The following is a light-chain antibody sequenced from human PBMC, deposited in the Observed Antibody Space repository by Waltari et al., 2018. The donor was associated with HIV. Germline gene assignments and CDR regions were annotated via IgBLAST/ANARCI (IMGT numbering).Light chain of an antibody. V-gene: IGLV2-14*01. Sequence: QSALTQPASVSGSPGPSVTISCTGTSSDVGGYNYVSWYQQYPGKAPKLIIYDVTQRPSGISTRFSGSKSGNTASLTISGLQADDEGEYFCSSYTSSTTVAFGGGTKLTVL. J-gene: IGLJ2*01. CDR2: DVT. CDR3: SSYTSSTTVA. CDR1: SSDVGGYNY.